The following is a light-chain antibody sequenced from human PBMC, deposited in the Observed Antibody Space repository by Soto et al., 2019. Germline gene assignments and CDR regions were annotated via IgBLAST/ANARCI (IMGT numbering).Light chain of an antibody. J-gene: IGKJ3*01. CDR3: QQSYSTPLT. V-gene: IGKV1-39*01. Sequence: DIQMTQSPSSLSASVGDRVTITCRASQSISSSLNWYQQKPGKAPKLLIYAASSLQSGVPSRFSGSVSGTDFTLTISSLQPEDFATYYCQQSYSTPLTFGPGTKVDIK. CDR2: AAS. CDR1: QSISSS.